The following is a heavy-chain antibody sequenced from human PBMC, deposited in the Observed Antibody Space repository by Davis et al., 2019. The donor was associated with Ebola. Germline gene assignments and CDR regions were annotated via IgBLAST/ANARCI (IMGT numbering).Heavy chain of an antibody. D-gene: IGHD2/OR15-2a*01. V-gene: IGHV4-59*01. CDR3: VRSEWNSAT. J-gene: IGHJ4*02. CDR2: IHFSGTT. CDR1: GGSISDYY. Sequence: MPSETLSLTCTVSGGSISDYYWSWMRQPPGEGLAWIGYIHFSGTTKYSPSLNSRVTISKDTSKNQFSPKLSSVTAADTAVYYCVRSEWNSATWGQGTLVTVSS.